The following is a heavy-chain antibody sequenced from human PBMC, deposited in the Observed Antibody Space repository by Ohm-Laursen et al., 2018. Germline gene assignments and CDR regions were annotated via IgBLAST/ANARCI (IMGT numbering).Heavy chain of an antibody. V-gene: IGHV3-33*01. CDR3: AREFYDFWSGYYPLVNY. Sequence: SLRLSCAASGFTFNNYGMHWVRQAPGKGLEWVAVIWYDGSKKYYADSVKGRFSISRDNSKNTLYLQMNSLRAEDTAVYYCAREFYDFWSGYYPLVNYWGQGTLVTVSS. J-gene: IGHJ4*02. CDR2: IWYDGSKK. CDR1: GFTFNNYG. D-gene: IGHD3-3*01.